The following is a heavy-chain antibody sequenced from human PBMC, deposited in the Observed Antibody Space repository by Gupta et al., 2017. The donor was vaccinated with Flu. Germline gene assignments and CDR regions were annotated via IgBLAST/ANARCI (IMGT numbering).Heavy chain of an antibody. Sequence: VRQVPGKGLEWVGIIYPGDSDTRYSPSFQGQVTFSADTSITTAYLQWSSLKASDTAMYYCARLRDWGYGMDVWGQGPTVTVSS. J-gene: IGHJ6*02. D-gene: IGHD3-16*01. CDR3: ARLRDWGYGMDV. CDR2: IYPGDSDT. V-gene: IGHV5-51*01.